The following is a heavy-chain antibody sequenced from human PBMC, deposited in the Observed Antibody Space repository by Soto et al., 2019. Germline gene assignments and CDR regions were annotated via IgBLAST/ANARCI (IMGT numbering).Heavy chain of an antibody. D-gene: IGHD3-22*01. V-gene: IGHV3-30-3*01. J-gene: IGHJ6*02. Sequence: GGSLRLSCAASGLTFSSYAMHWVRQAPGKGLEWVAVISYDGSNKYYADSVKGRFTISRDNSKNTLYLQMNSLRAEDTAVYYCARDVNSSGYYLYYYYYGMDVWGQGTTVTVSS. CDR3: ARDVNSSGYYLYYYYYGMDV. CDR2: ISYDGSNK. CDR1: GLTFSSYA.